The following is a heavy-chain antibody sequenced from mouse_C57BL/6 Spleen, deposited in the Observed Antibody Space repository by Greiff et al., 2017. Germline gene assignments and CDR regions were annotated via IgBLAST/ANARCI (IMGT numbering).Heavy chain of an antibody. CDR3: AKLGRGYFDV. CDR2: ISSGGSYT. J-gene: IGHJ1*03. D-gene: IGHD4-1*01. V-gene: IGHV5-6*02. CDR1: GFTFSSYG. Sequence: DVKLVESGGDLVKPGGSLKLSCAASGFTFSSYGMSWVRQTPDKRLEWVATISSGGSYTYYPDSVKGRFTISRDNAKNTLYLQMSSLKSEDTAMYYCAKLGRGYFDVWGTGTTVTVSS.